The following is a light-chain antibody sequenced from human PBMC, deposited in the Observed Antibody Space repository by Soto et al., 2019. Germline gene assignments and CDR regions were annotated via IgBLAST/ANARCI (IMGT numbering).Light chain of an antibody. CDR1: SSDVAGYNF. V-gene: IGLV2-8*01. J-gene: IGLJ2*01. CDR3: SSYAGSTNFVV. CDR2: EVN. Sequence: QSALTQPPSASGSPGQSVTISCTGTSSDVAGYNFVSWYQQHPGKAPKLMIYEVNKRPSGVPDRFSGSKSGSTASLTVSGLQAEDEADYYCSSYAGSTNFVVFGGGTKLTVL.